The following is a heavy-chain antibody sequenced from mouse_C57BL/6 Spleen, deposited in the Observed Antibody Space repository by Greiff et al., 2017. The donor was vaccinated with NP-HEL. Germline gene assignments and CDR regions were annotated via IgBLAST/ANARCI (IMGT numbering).Heavy chain of an antibody. D-gene: IGHD2-4*01. Sequence: QVQLQQSGAELVRPGTSVKVSCKASGYAFTNYLIEWVKQRPGPGLEWIGVINPGSGGTNYNEKFKGKAQLTADKSSSTAYMQLSSLTSEASAVYFCARSGDYDGVDYWGQGTTLTVSS. V-gene: IGHV1-54*01. CDR2: INPGSGGT. CDR3: ARSGDYDGVDY. J-gene: IGHJ2*01. CDR1: GYAFTNYL.